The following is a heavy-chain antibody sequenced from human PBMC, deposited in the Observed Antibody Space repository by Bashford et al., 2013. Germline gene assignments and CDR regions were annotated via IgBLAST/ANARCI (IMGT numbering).Heavy chain of an antibody. CDR3: ARGWNFDSIGIDYYYSSGMDV. Sequence: IVWVRQAPGHGLEWMEESSSLWHIKYAQKFQDRVTLTADESTSTAYMELSSLRSEDTAVYYCARGWNFDSIGIDYYYSSGMDVWGQGTTVTVSS. D-gene: IGHD3-9*01. CDR2: SSSLWHI. J-gene: IGHJ6*02. V-gene: IGHV1-69*01.